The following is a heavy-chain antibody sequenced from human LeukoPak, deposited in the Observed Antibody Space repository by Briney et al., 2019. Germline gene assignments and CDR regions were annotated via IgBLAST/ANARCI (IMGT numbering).Heavy chain of an antibody. D-gene: IGHD3-22*01. CDR2: MYTDGST. CDR3: ARAPFYYDSSGCPYFDG. CDR1: GFTISTNY. V-gene: IGHV3-53*01. Sequence: PGASVRLSCAASGFTISTNYMSWVRQAPGKGLEWVSVMYTDGSTYYADSVKGRFTISRDNSKNTLYLQMNSLRAEDTALYYCARAPFYYDSSGCPYFDGWGQGTLVTVSS. J-gene: IGHJ4*02.